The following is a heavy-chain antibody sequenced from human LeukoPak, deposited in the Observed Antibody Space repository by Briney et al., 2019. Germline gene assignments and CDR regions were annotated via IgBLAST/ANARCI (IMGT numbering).Heavy chain of an antibody. CDR3: ARELGYCSSTSCPNWFDP. Sequence: AGSLRLSCAASGFTFSSYEMNWVRQAPGKGLEWVSYISSSGSTIYYADSVKGRFTISRDNAKNSLYLQMNSLRAEDTAVYYRARELGYCSSTSCPNWFDPWGQGTLVTVSS. CDR2: ISSSGSTI. CDR1: GFTFSSYE. V-gene: IGHV3-48*03. D-gene: IGHD2-2*01. J-gene: IGHJ5*02.